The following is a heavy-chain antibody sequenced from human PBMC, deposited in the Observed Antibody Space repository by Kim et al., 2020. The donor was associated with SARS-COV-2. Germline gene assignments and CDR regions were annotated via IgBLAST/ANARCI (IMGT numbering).Heavy chain of an antibody. D-gene: IGHD3-3*01. CDR2: INHDGTDT. CDR3: VRDDLRYSFDY. V-gene: IGHV3-74*01. CDR1: GFTFSSYV. Sequence: GGSLRLSCAASGFTFSSYVMHWVRQAPGKGLVWVSRINHDGTDTSYADSVKGRFTISRDDAKNTVYLQMNSLRAEDTAVYYCVRDDLRYSFDYWGVGTLVTVSS. J-gene: IGHJ4*02.